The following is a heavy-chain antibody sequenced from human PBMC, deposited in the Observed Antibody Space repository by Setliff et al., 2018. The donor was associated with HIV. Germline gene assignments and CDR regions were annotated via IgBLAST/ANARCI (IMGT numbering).Heavy chain of an antibody. CDR2: IYSGGST. Sequence: GESLKIYCAASGFTVSSNYMSWVRQAPGKGLEWVSVIYSGGSTYYADSVKGRFTISRDNSKNTLYLQMNSLRAEDTAVYYCARAMVPDSSGYYRPPAFDIWGQGTMVTVSS. CDR3: ARAMVPDSSGYYRPPAFDI. V-gene: IGHV3-53*01. J-gene: IGHJ3*02. D-gene: IGHD3-22*01. CDR1: GFTVSSNY.